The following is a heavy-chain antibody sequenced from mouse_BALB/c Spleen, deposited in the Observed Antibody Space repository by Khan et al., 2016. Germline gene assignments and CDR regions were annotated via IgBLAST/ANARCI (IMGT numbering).Heavy chain of an antibody. CDR2: IAPGSGST. J-gene: IGHJ4*01. CDR3: AREGTVPLMDY. CDR1: GYTFTSYW. D-gene: IGHD1-1*01. V-gene: IGHV1S41*01. Sequence: DLVKPGASVKLSCKASGYTFTSYWINWITQRPGQGLEWIGRIAPGSGSTYYNEMFKGKATLTVDTSSSTAYIQLSILSSEDSAVYFCAREGTVPLMDYWGQGTAVTVSS.